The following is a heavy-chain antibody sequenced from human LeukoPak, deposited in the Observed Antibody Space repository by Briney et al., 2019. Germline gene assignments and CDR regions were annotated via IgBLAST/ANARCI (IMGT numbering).Heavy chain of an antibody. V-gene: IGHV1-2*02. CDR3: ARDSTHYDFWSGYSPAEYFQH. CDR2: INPNSGGT. D-gene: IGHD3-3*01. Sequence: ASVKVSCKASGYTFTGYYMHWVRQAPGQGLEWMGWINPNSGGTNYAQKFQGRVTMTRDTSISTAYMELSRLRSDDTAVYYCARDSTHYDFWSGYSPAEYFQHWGQGTLVTVSS. J-gene: IGHJ1*01. CDR1: GYTFTGYY.